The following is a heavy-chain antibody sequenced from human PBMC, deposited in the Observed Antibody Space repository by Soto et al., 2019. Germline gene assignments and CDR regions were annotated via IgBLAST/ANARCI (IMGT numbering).Heavy chain of an antibody. J-gene: IGHJ4*02. V-gene: IGHV3-30-3*01. CDR2: ISYDGSNK. Sequence: PGGSLRLSCAASGFTFSSYAMHWVRQAPGKGLEWVAVISYDGSNKYYADSVKGRFTISRDNSKNTLYLQMNSLRAEDTAVYYCAKDWALGAVAGTFYFDYWGQGTLVTVSS. CDR1: GFTFSSYA. CDR3: AKDWALGAVAGTFYFDY. D-gene: IGHD6-19*01.